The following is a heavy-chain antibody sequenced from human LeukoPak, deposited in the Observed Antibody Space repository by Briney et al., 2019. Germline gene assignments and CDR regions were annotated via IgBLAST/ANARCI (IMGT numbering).Heavy chain of an antibody. CDR2: FSGSDENT. CDR3: AKLKVFGSGSWDY. CDR1: GFTFSNSV. J-gene: IGHJ4*02. Sequence: GGSLRLSCAASGFTFSNSVVSWVRQAPGKGLEWVSSFSGSDENTHHADSVKGRFTISRDNSKNTLYLQMNSLRVEDTATYYCAKLKVFGSGSWDYWGQGSLVTVSS. D-gene: IGHD3-10*01. V-gene: IGHV3-23*01.